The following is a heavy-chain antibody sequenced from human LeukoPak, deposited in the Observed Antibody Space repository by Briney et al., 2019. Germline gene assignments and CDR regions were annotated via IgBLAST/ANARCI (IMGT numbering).Heavy chain of an antibody. CDR1: GFTFGSYW. CDR3: ARTYYYDSSGYYPFDY. Sequence: QPGGSLRLSCAASGFTFGSYWMHWVRQAPGKGLEWVAVIWYDGSNKYYADSVKGRFTISRDNSKNTLYLQMNSLRAEDTAVYYCARTYYYDSSGYYPFDYWGQGTLVTVSS. V-gene: IGHV3-33*08. J-gene: IGHJ4*02. D-gene: IGHD3-22*01. CDR2: IWYDGSNK.